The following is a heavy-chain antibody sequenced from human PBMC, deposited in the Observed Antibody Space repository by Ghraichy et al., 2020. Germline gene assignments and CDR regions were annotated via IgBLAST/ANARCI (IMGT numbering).Heavy chain of an antibody. CDR1: GFTFSSYW. Sequence: GESLNISCAASGFTFSSYWMAWVRQAPGKGLEWVANIKYDETEKYYVDSVKGRFTISRDNAKNLLYLQMNSLRAEDTAVYYCARVRVTAPFYGMDVWGQGTTVTVSS. CDR2: IKYDETEK. J-gene: IGHJ6*02. V-gene: IGHV3-7*01. D-gene: IGHD2-21*02. CDR3: ARVRVTAPFYGMDV.